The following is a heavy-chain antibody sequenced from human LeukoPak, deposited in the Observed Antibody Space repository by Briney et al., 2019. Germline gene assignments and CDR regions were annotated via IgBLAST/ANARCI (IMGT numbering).Heavy chain of an antibody. CDR1: GYTFSDYY. J-gene: IGHJ4*02. D-gene: IGHD1-26*01. CDR3: ARGRLSGSGSY. V-gene: IGHV1-2*02. CDR2: IDPKNGGT. Sequence: ASVKVSCKASGYTFSDYYIHWVRQAPGQGLEWMGWIDPKNGGTKSVQKFQGRVTMTRDTSIRTAYMELSRLRSDDTAEYYCARGRLSGSGSYWGQGALVIVSS.